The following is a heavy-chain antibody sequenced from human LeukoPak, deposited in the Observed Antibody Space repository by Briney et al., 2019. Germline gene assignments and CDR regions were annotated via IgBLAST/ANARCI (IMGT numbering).Heavy chain of an antibody. J-gene: IGHJ4*02. CDR1: GFTFSSYG. V-gene: IGHV3-33*01. CDR2: IWYDGSNK. D-gene: IGHD5-18*01. Sequence: GGSLRLSCAASGFTFSSYGMHWVRQAPGKGLEWVAVIWYDGSNKYYADSVKGRFTISRDNSKNTLYLQMNSLRAEDTAAYYCARDPGYSYGYGSFDYWGQGTLVTVSS. CDR3: ARDPGYSYGYGSFDY.